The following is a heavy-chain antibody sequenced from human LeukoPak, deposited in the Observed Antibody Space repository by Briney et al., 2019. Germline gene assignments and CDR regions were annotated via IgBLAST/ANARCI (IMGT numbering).Heavy chain of an antibody. CDR2: INHSGST. D-gene: IGHD6-13*01. CDR1: GGSFSGYY. Sequence: SETLSLTCAVYGGSFSGYYWSWIRQPPGKGLEWIGEINHSGSTNYNPSLKSRVTISVDTSKNQFSLKLSSVTAADTAVYYCARESLGYSSSWSRTTDNWFDPWGQGTLVTVSS. V-gene: IGHV4-34*01. J-gene: IGHJ5*02. CDR3: ARESLGYSSSWSRTTDNWFDP.